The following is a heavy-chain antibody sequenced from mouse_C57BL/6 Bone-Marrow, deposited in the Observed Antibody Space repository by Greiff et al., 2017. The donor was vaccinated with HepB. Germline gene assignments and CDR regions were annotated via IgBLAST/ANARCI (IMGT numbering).Heavy chain of an antibody. D-gene: IGHD1-1*01. CDR2: ISNLAYSI. V-gene: IGHV5-15*01. CDR1: GFTFSDYG. Sequence: EVNVVESGGGLVQPGGSLKLSCAASGFTFSDYGMAWVRQAPRKGPEWVAFISNLAYSIYYADTVTGRFTISRENAKNTLYLEMSSLRSEDTAMYYCARHGVVAPFAYWGQGTLVTVSA. J-gene: IGHJ3*01. CDR3: ARHGVVAPFAY.